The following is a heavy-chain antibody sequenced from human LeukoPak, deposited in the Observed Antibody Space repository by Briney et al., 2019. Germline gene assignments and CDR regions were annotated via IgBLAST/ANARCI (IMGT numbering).Heavy chain of an antibody. D-gene: IGHD5-24*01. V-gene: IGHV3-23*01. CDR3: AKGRNYLDAFDI. Sequence: GGSLRLSCAASGFTFSSYAMSWVRQVPGKGLECVSAISGGGGSTHFADSVKGRFTISRDNSKNTLYLQMDSLRAEDTAVYYCAKGRNYLDAFDIWGQGTMVTVSS. CDR1: GFTFSSYA. J-gene: IGHJ3*02. CDR2: ISGGGGST.